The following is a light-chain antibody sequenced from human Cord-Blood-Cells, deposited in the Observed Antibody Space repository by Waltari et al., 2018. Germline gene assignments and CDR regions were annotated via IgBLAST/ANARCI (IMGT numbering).Light chain of an antibody. CDR3: SSYAGSNNVV. J-gene: IGLJ2*01. Sequence: QSALTQPPSASGSPGQSVTISCTGTSSDVAAYTSVSWYQQHPGKAPKLMIYEVSKRPSGGPDRFSGSKSGNTASLTVSGLQAEDEADYYCSSYAGSNNVVFGGGTKLTVL. CDR1: SSDVAAYTS. CDR2: EVS. V-gene: IGLV2-8*01.